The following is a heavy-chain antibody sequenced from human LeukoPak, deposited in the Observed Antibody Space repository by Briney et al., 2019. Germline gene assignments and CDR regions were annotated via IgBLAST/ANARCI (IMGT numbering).Heavy chain of an antibody. CDR1: GFTFSSYG. V-gene: IGHV3-30*18. D-gene: IGHD2-15*01. CDR3: AKEFRPYCSGGSCYSGY. CDR2: ISYDGSNK. Sequence: GGSLRLSCAASGFTFSSYGMHWVRQAPGKGLEWVAVISYDGSNKYYADSVKGRFTISRDNSKNTLYLQMNSLRAEDTAVCYCAKEFRPYCSGGSCYSGYWGQGTLVTVSS. J-gene: IGHJ4*02.